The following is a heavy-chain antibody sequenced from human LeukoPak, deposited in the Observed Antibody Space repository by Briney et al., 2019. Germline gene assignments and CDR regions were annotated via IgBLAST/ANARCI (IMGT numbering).Heavy chain of an antibody. J-gene: IGHJ3*02. CDR1: GFTFSSYA. Sequence: GGSLRLSCAASGFTFSSYAIHWVRQARKGLEWVAFIRYDGSNKYYADSVKGRFTISRDNSKNTLYLQMNSLRAEDTAVYYCAKDGQFLEWFDAFDIWGQGTMVTVSS. D-gene: IGHD3-3*01. CDR3: AKDGQFLEWFDAFDI. V-gene: IGHV3-30*02. CDR2: IRYDGSNK.